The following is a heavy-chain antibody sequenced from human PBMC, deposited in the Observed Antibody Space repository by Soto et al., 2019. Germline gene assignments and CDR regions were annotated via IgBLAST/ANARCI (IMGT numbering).Heavy chain of an antibody. Sequence: QVQLVESGGGLVEPGGSLRLSCAASGFTFSDYYMSWVRQAPGRGLEWISYISTSGSAVDYADSVKGRFTISRDNANNSLHLQMNSLRAEDTAIYYCARRSGSNSFDYWGQGTLVSVSS. CDR3: ARRSGSNSFDY. CDR2: ISTSGSAV. CDR1: GFTFSDYY. D-gene: IGHD4-4*01. J-gene: IGHJ4*02. V-gene: IGHV3-11*01.